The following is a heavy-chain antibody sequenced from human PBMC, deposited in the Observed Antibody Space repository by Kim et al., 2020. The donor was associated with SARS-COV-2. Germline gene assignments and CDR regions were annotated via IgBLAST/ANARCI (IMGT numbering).Heavy chain of an antibody. Sequence: GESLKISCKGSGYSFTSYWIGWVRQMPGKGLEWMGIIYPGDSDTRYSPSFQGQVTIPADKSISTAYLQWSSLKAPDTAMYYCARHDHYYYDSSGQRRAVDIWGQGTMVTVAS. CDR1: GYSFTSYW. D-gene: IGHD3-22*01. CDR3: ARHDHYYYDSSGQRRAVDI. V-gene: IGHV5-51*01. CDR2: IYPGDSDT. J-gene: IGHJ3*02.